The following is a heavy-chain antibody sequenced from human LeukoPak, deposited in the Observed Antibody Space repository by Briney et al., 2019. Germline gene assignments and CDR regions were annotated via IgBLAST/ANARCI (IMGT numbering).Heavy chain of an antibody. CDR3: ARARYSSGSMYYFDY. Sequence: SETLSLTCTVSGGSISYFYWSWIRQPAGKGLEWIGRIYTSGSTNYNPSLKSRVTMSVDTSKKQFSLKLSSVTAADTAVYYCARARYSSGSMYYFDYWGQGTLVTVSS. V-gene: IGHV4-4*07. CDR2: IYTSGST. J-gene: IGHJ4*02. CDR1: GGSISYFY. D-gene: IGHD6-19*01.